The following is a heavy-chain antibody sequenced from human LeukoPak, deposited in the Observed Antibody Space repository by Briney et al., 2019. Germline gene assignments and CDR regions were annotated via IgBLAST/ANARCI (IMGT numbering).Heavy chain of an antibody. J-gene: IGHJ6*02. CDR2: ISAYNGNT. CDR3: ARDRRDVDTVDYYYGMDV. Sequence: ASVKVSCKASGYTFTSYGISWVRQAPGQGLEWMGWISAYNGNTNYAQKLQGRVTMTTDTSTSTAYMELRSLRSDDTAAYYCARDRRDVDTVDYYYGMDVWGQGTTVTVSS. CDR1: GYTFTSYG. V-gene: IGHV1-18*01. D-gene: IGHD5-18*01.